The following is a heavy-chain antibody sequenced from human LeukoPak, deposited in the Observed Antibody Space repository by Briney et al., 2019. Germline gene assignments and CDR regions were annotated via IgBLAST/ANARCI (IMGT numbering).Heavy chain of an antibody. Sequence: SETLSLTCSVSGGSISGHYWSWIRQPPGKGLEWIGYIDYSGSTNNNPSLKSRVTISVDTSNNQLSPKLTSVTAADTAVYYCARESPVRDGYFYYYYMDVWGKGTTVTISS. V-gene: IGHV4-59*11. J-gene: IGHJ6*03. CDR1: GGSISGHY. D-gene: IGHD5-24*01. CDR3: ARESPVRDGYFYYYYMDV. CDR2: IDYSGST.